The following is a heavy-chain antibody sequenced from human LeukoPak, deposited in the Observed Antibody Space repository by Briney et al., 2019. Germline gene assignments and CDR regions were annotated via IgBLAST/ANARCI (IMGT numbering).Heavy chain of an antibody. CDR1: GYSFTSYW. J-gene: IGHJ4*02. D-gene: IGHD3-10*01. CDR2: IYPRDSDT. CDR3: ARYYGSGAGY. Sequence: GESLKIFRKGSGYSFTSYWIAWVRQMPGKGLEWMVIIYPRDSDTRYSPSFEGQVTISVDKSISTVYLQGRSLRASDTATYCCARYYGSGAGYWGQGTLVTVSS. V-gene: IGHV5-51*01.